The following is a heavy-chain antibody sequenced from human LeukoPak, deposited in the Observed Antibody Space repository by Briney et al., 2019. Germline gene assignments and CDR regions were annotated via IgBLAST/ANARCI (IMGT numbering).Heavy chain of an antibody. CDR3: ARGAGSSGYYIHDY. D-gene: IGHD3-22*01. Sequence: TSVKVSCKASGYTFTGYYMHWVRQAPGQGLEWIGWINPNSGGTNYAQKFQGRVTMTRDTSISTAYMELSRLRSDDTAVYYCARGAGSSGYYIHDYWGPGTLVTVSS. J-gene: IGHJ4*02. V-gene: IGHV1-2*02. CDR1: GYTFTGYY. CDR2: INPNSGGT.